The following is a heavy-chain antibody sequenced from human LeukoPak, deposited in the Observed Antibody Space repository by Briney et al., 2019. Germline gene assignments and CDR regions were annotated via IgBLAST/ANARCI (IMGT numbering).Heavy chain of an antibody. J-gene: IGHJ5*02. CDR1: GGSFSGYS. D-gene: IGHD3-16*02. Sequence: SETLSLTCAVYGGSFSGYSWSWIRQPPGKGLEWFGEINHSGSTNYNPSLKSRVTISVDTSKNQFSLKLSSVTAADTAVYYCARGGPYDYIWGSYRSGPHWFDPWGQGTLVTVSS. CDR2: INHSGST. CDR3: ARGGPYDYIWGSYRSGPHWFDP. V-gene: IGHV4-34*01.